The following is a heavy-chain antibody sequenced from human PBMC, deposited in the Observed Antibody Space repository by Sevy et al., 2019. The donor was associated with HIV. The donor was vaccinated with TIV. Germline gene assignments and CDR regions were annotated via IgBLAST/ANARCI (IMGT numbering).Heavy chain of an antibody. CDR3: AREGSSSSKFTWFDP. CDR2: INPSGGYT. CDR1: GYTFTSYY. V-gene: IGHV1-46*03. Sequence: ASVKVSCKASGYTFTSYYIHWVRQAPGQVLEWMGIINPSGGYTTYAQKFQGRVTMTRDTSTSTVYMELSSLRSEDTAVYYCAREGSSSSKFTWFDPWGQGTLVTVSS. J-gene: IGHJ5*02. D-gene: IGHD6-6*01.